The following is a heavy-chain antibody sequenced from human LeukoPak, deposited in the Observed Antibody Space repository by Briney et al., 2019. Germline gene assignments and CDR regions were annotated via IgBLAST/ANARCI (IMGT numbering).Heavy chain of an antibody. J-gene: IGHJ4*02. Sequence: SETLSLTCSVSGGSISGYYWSWLRQPPGKGLEWIAYVHTDGTTSYNPSLESRVTISVDTWKSQFSLKMTSVTAADTAVYFCARHLRRSTNRYFEYWGQGTLVTVSS. V-gene: IGHV4-59*08. CDR1: GGSISGYY. CDR3: ARHLRRSTNRYFEY. D-gene: IGHD4-17*01. CDR2: VHTDGTT.